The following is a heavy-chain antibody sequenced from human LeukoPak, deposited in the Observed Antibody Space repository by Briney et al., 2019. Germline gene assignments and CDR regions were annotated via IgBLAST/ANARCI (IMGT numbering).Heavy chain of an antibody. D-gene: IGHD2-2*01. CDR3: ARGRAFFNLGYCSSTSCYGYDY. V-gene: IGHV4-31*03. J-gene: IGHJ4*02. CDR2: IYYSGST. Sequence: SETLSLTCTVSGGSISSGGYYWSWIRQHPGKGLEWIGYIYYSGSTYYNPSLKGRVTISVDTSKNQFSLKLSSVTAADTAVYYCARGRAFFNLGYCSSTSCYGYDYWGQGTLVTVSS. CDR1: GGSISSGGYY.